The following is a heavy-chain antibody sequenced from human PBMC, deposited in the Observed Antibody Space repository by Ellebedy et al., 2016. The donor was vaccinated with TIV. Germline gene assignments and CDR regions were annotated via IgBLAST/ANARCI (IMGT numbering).Heavy chain of an antibody. CDR1: GGSFSGSY. CDR2: INRSGST. Sequence: MPSETLSLTCAVFGGSFSGSYWSWIRQPPGKGLEWIGEINRSGSTNYNPSLKSRVTISVDTSKNQFSLRLSSVTAADTAVYYCARVTPNVVVVPAAILYYFDYWGQGTLVTVSS. D-gene: IGHD2-2*01. J-gene: IGHJ4*02. CDR3: ARVTPNVVVVPAAILYYFDY. V-gene: IGHV4-34*01.